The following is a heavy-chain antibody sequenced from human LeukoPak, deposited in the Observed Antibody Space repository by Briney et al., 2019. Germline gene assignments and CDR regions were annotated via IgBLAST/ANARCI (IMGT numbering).Heavy chain of an antibody. CDR2: IYYSGNT. Sequence: SETLSLTCIVSGGSISSGVYYWSWIRQHPGKGLEWIGYIYYSGNTYYNPSLKSRVTISVDTSKNQFSLDLTSVTVADTAVYYCGRGGNNWTTKNWFDPWGQGTLVAVSS. V-gene: IGHV4-31*03. CDR3: GRGGNNWTTKNWFDP. J-gene: IGHJ5*02. D-gene: IGHD1/OR15-1a*01. CDR1: GGSISSGVYY.